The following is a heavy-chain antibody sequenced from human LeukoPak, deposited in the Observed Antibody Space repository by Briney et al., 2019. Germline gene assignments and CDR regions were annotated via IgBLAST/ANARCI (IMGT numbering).Heavy chain of an antibody. V-gene: IGHV3-66*01. D-gene: IGHD3-10*01. J-gene: IGHJ3*02. Sequence: GGSLRLSCAASGFTVSSKYMNWVRQAPGKGLEWVSVIYSAGTTDYADSVKGGFTISRGNSKNRLYLQLTSLRAEDTAVYYCARERGLGRASEAFDIWGQGTMVTVSS. CDR1: GFTVSSKY. CDR3: ARERGLGRASEAFDI. CDR2: IYSAGTT.